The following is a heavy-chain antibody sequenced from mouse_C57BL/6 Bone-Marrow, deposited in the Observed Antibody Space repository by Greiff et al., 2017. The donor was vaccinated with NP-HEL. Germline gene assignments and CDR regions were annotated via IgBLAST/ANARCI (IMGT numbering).Heavy chain of an antibody. CDR2: INPSTGGT. D-gene: IGHD2-4*01. V-gene: IGHV1-42*01. CDR3: AIDYDLFAY. CDR1: GYSFTGYY. J-gene: IGHJ3*01. Sequence: VQLQQSGPELVKPGASVKISCKASGYSFTGYYMNWVKQSPEKSLEWIGEINPSTGGTTYNQKFKAKATLTVDKSSSTAYMQLKSLTSEESAVYYCAIDYDLFAYWGQGTLVTVSA.